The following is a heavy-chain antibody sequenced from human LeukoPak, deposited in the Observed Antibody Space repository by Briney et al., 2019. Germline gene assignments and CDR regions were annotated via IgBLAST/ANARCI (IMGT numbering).Heavy chain of an antibody. V-gene: IGHV4-34*01. CDR2: INHSGST. D-gene: IGHD6-13*01. J-gene: IGHJ6*03. CDR1: GGSFSGYY. CDR3: ARVAAAGTFYYYYYYMDV. Sequence: SETLSLTCAVYGGSFSGYYWSWIRQPPGKGLEWIGEINHSGSTNYNPSLKSRVTISVDTSKNQFSLKLSSVTAADTAVYYCARVAAAGTFYYYYYYMDVWGKGTTVTVSS.